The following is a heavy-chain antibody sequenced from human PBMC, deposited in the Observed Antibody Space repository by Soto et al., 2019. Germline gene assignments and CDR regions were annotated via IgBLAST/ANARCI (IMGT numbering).Heavy chain of an antibody. CDR1: GFTFSDYY. D-gene: IGHD3-9*01. V-gene: IGHV3-11*05. CDR3: ARDADILTGSDAFDI. J-gene: IGHJ3*02. CDR2: ISSSTIYT. Sequence: QVQLVESGGGLVKPGGSLRLSCAASGFTFSDYYMSWIRQAPGKGLEWVSYISSSTIYTNYADSVKGRFTISRDNAKNSLYLQMNSLRAADTAVYYCARDADILTGSDAFDIWGQGTMVTVSS.